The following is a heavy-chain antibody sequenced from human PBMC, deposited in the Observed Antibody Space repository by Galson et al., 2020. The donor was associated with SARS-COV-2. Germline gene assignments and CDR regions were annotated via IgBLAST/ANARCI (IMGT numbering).Heavy chain of an antibody. Sequence: TGGSLRLSCAASGFTFSSYAMSWVRQAPGKGLEWVSAISGSGCSTYYADSVKGRFTISRDNSKNTLYLQMNSLRAEDTAVYYCAKSGRITMLVVFINPLYGMGVWGQGTAVSVSS. CDR2: ISGSGCST. V-gene: IGHV3-23*01. D-gene: IGHD3-22*01. J-gene: IGHJ6*02. CDR1: GFTFSSYA. CDR3: AKSGRITMLVVFINPLYGMGV.